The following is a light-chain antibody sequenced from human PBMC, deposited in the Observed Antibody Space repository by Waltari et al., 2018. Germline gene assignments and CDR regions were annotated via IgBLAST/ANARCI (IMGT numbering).Light chain of an antibody. CDR2: AAS. Sequence: DIQMTQSPSSVSASVGDRVTITCRASQGFSSWLAWYQQKPGKAPKLLIYAASILQSGVPSRFSGSGSGTDFTLTINSLQPEDIATYYCQHYDNLPITFGQGTRLEMK. J-gene: IGKJ5*01. V-gene: IGKV1-12*01. CDR3: QHYDNLPIT. CDR1: QGFSSW.